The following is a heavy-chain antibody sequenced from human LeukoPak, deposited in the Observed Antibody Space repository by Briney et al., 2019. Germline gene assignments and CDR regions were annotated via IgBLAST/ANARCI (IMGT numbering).Heavy chain of an antibody. CDR2: ISVYNGNT. Sequence: ASVKVSCKAAGYTFTSYGISWVRQDPGQGLEWMGWISVYNGNTNYAQKLQGRVTMTTDTSTSTAYMELRSLRSDDTAVYYCARVPPTIVGAFHYYYYYMDVWGKGTTVTVSS. CDR1: GYTFTSYG. CDR3: ARVPPTIVGAFHYYYYYMDV. D-gene: IGHD1-26*01. J-gene: IGHJ6*03. V-gene: IGHV1-18*01.